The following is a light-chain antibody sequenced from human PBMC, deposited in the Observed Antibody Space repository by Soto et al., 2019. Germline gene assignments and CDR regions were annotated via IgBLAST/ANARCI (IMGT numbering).Light chain of an antibody. CDR3: KQSYSTPVA. V-gene: IGKV1-39*01. CDR1: QSIRSY. Sequence: EIQLTQSPSSLSASVGDRVTITCLGSQSIRSYLNWYQQKPGKAPKLLIYAASSLQSGVPSRFSGSGSGTDFTLTISSLQTEDFATYYCKQSYSTPVAFGKGTKVDIK. J-gene: IGKJ1*01. CDR2: AAS.